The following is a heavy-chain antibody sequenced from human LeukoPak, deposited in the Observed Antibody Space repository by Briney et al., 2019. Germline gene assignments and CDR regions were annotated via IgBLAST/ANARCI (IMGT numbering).Heavy chain of an antibody. CDR2: IYYSGST. CDR3: ASGVCDSSGYYYDY. D-gene: IGHD3-22*01. CDR1: GGSISSGGYY. J-gene: IGHJ4*02. Sequence: PSETLSLTCTVSGGSISSGGYYWSWIRQHPGKGLEWIGYIYYSGSTYYNPSLKSRVTISVDTSKNQFSLKLSSVTAADTAVYYCASGVCDSSGYYYDYWGQGTLVTVSS. V-gene: IGHV4-31*03.